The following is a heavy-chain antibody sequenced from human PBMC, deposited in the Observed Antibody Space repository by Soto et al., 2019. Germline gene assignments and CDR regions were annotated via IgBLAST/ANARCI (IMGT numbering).Heavy chain of an antibody. J-gene: IGHJ4*02. CDR2: IYYSGST. D-gene: IGHD5-18*01. V-gene: IGHV4-59*12. Sequence: PSETLSLTCTVSGGSISSYYWSWIRQPPGKGLEWIGYIYYSGSTNYNPSLRSRITISVDTSKNHLSLKLTSVTAADTAVYYCAREYTYGSNFFDCWGQGALVTVSS. CDR1: GGSISSYY. CDR3: AREYTYGSNFFDC.